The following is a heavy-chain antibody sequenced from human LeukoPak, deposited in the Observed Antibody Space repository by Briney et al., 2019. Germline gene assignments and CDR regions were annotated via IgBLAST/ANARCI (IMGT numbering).Heavy chain of an antibody. V-gene: IGHV3-23*01. CDR2: ISGNGGST. J-gene: IGHJ3*02. CDR3: AKDPSDIVVVPAAMSAFDI. CDR1: GFTFSSYA. Sequence: PGGSLRLSCAASGFTFSSYAMSWVRQAPGKGLEWVSAISGNGGSTYYADSVKGRFTISRDNSKNTLYLQMNSLRAEDTAVYYCAKDPSDIVVVPAAMSAFDIWGQGTMVTVSS. D-gene: IGHD2-2*01.